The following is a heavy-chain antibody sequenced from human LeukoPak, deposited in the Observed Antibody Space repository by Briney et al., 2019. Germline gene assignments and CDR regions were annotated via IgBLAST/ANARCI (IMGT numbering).Heavy chain of an antibody. CDR3: ALPGRDGYNYVFDY. D-gene: IGHD5-24*01. CDR2: VYWDDDK. CDR1: GFSLSSTGVG. Sequence: SGPTLVNPTQTLTLACSFSGFSLSSTGVGVGWIRQPPGKALEWLALVYWDDDKRYSPSLKSRLTITKDTSKNQVVLTMTNMDPVGTATYYYALPGRDGYNYVFDYWGQGTLVTVSS. J-gene: IGHJ4*02. V-gene: IGHV2-5*02.